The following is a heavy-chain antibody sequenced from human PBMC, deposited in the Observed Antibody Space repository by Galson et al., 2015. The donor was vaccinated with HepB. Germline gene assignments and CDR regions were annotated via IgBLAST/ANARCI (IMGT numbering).Heavy chain of an antibody. Sequence: SCKAYRYIFTKFGISWARQAPGQGLEWMGWINPSNGNTNYAQKFQGRVIMTTDTSTSTAYMELRSLRSDDTAVYYCARGGMATIGGPTFDYWGQGTLVTVSS. D-gene: IGHD5-24*01. CDR1: RYIFTKFG. V-gene: IGHV1-18*01. CDR2: INPSNGNT. CDR3: ARGGMATIGGPTFDY. J-gene: IGHJ4*02.